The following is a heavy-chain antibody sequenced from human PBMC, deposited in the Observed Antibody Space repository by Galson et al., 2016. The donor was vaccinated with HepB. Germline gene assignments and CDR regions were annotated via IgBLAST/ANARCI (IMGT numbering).Heavy chain of an antibody. Sequence: SLRLSCAASGFTFSDYYMSWIRQAPGMGLEWVSYISSSGYTIYYTESVKGRFTISRDNAKDSLFLQMNSLRAEDTAVYYCARRERIRWGGADYWGQGSLVTVSS. V-gene: IGHV3-11*01. CDR2: ISSSGYTI. D-gene: IGHD4-23*01. J-gene: IGHJ4*02. CDR1: GFTFSDYY. CDR3: ARRERIRWGGADY.